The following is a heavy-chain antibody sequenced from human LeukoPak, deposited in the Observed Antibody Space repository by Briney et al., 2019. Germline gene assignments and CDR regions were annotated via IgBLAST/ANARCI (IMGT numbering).Heavy chain of an antibody. CDR2: INHSGST. Sequence: SETLSLTCAVYGGSFSGYYWSWIRQPPGKGLEGIGEINHSGSTNYNPSLKSRVTISVDTSKNQFSLKLSSVTAADTAVYYCAGGQWELLFDYWGQGTLVTVSS. J-gene: IGHJ4*02. D-gene: IGHD1-26*01. CDR3: AGGQWELLFDY. V-gene: IGHV4-34*01. CDR1: GGSFSGYY.